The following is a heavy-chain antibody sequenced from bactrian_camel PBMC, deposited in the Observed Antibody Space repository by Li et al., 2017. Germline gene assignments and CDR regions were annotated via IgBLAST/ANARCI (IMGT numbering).Heavy chain of an antibody. CDR2: LSTDRTI. J-gene: IGHJ4*01. CDR1: GFIFNRCA. V-gene: IGHV3S53*01. D-gene: IGHD2*01. Sequence: VQLVESGGGSVEPGGSLKLSCTVIGFIFNRCAVAWYRQAPGNGRELVASLSTDRTIKYSDSVKGRFTISQDNAKNTIFLQMNNLKPEDTGMYYCAAGFRGYCGYGVTQVDDYNTWGQGTQVTVS. CDR3: AAGFRGYCGYGVTQVDDYNT.